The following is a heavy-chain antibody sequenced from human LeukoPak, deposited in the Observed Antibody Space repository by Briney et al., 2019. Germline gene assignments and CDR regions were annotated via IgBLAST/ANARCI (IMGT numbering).Heavy chain of an antibody. Sequence: SETLSLTRTVSGGSISSHYWTWIRQSPVKGLEWIGDISNSGSTSYNPSLKSRVTISIDTSKNQFSLKLSSVTAADTAVYYCARGLPEPYYFDYWGQGTLVTVSS. J-gene: IGHJ4*02. D-gene: IGHD1-14*01. CDR2: ISNSGST. CDR1: GGSISSHY. V-gene: IGHV4-59*11. CDR3: ARGLPEPYYFDY.